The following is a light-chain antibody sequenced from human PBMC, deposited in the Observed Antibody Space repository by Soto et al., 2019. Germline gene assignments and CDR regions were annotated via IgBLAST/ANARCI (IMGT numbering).Light chain of an antibody. CDR2: DAS. Sequence: ELVLTQSPATLSLSPGERATLSCRARQSISSYLAWYQQKPGQAPRLLIYDASNRATGIPARFSGGGTGTDFTLTISSLEPEDFAVYYCQQRGNWPPTFGGGTKVEIK. CDR3: QQRGNWPPT. J-gene: IGKJ4*01. CDR1: QSISSY. V-gene: IGKV3-11*01.